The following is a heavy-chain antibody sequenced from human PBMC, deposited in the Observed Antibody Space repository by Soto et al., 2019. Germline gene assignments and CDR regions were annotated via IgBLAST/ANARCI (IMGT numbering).Heavy chain of an antibody. CDR1: GFTFNTYG. Sequence: QVQLVESGGGVAQPGGSLRLSCTTSGFTFNTYGMHWVRQAPGKGLEWEAIIWYDGSNKYYADSVKGRFTISRDNSKNTLYLQMNSRRAEDTALYYCARADCTGAYCYSWPFNYGVDVWGQGTTVTVSS. J-gene: IGHJ6*02. V-gene: IGHV3-33*01. CDR2: IWYDGSNK. CDR3: ARADCTGAYCYSWPFNYGVDV. D-gene: IGHD2-15*01.